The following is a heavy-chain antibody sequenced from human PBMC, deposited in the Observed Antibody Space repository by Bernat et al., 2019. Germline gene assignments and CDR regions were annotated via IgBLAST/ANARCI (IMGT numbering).Heavy chain of an antibody. V-gene: IGHV3-33*01. CDR3: ARLGSSWSIDY. D-gene: IGHD6-13*01. CDR1: GFTFSNYG. Sequence: QVQLVESGGGVVQPGRSLRLPCAASGFTFSNYGMHWVRQAPGKGLEWVAVIWYDGSNKYYADSVKGRFTISRDNSKNTLYLQMNSLGDEDTAVYYCARLGSSWSIDYWGQGTVVTVSS. CDR2: IWYDGSNK. J-gene: IGHJ4*02.